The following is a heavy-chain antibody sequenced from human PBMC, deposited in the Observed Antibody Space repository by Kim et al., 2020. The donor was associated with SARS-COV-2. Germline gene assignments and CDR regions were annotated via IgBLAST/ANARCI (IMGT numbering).Heavy chain of an antibody. CDR2: IYYSGST. J-gene: IGHJ6*02. CDR3: ARERPYYYGMDV. Sequence: SETLSLTCTVSGGSISSYYWSWIRQPPGKGLEWIGYIYYSGSTNYNPSLKSRVTISVDTSKTQFSLKLSSVTAADTAVYYCARERPYYYGMDVWGQGTTVTVSS. V-gene: IGHV4-59*13. CDR1: GGSISSYY.